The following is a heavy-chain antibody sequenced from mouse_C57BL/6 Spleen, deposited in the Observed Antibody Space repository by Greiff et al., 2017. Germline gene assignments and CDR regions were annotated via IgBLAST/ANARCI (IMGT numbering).Heavy chain of an antibody. D-gene: IGHD1-1*01. CDR3: ARSITTVPFDY. CDR1: GYTFTSYW. Sequence: QVQLQQSGAELVKPGASVKMSCKASGYTFTSYWITWVKQRPGQGLGWIGDIYPGSGSTNYNEKFKSKATLTVDTSSSTAYMQLSSLTSEDSAVYYCARSITTVPFDYWGQGTTLTVSS. CDR2: IYPGSGST. V-gene: IGHV1-55*01. J-gene: IGHJ2*01.